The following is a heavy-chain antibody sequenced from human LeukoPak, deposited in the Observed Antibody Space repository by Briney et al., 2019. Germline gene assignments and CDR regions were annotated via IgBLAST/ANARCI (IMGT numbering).Heavy chain of an antibody. CDR1: GFTFSSYG. CDR2: ISYDGSDK. Sequence: GGSLRLSCAASGFTFSSYGMHWVRQAPGKGLEWVALISYDGSDKDYAKSVKGRFTISRDNSKNTLYLQMNSLRAEDTAVYYCAKDMSGGDCPDYWGQGTLVTVSS. V-gene: IGHV3-30*18. CDR3: AKDMSGGDCPDY. J-gene: IGHJ4*02. D-gene: IGHD2-21*02.